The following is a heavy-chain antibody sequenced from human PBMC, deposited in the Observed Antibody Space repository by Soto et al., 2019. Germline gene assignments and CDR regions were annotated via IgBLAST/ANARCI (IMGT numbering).Heavy chain of an antibody. CDR1: GGSISSSSYY. Sequence: PSETLSLTCTVSGGSISSSSYYWGWIRQPPGKGLEWIGSIYYSGSTYYNPSLKSQVTISVDTSKNQFSLKLSSVTAADLAVYYCASRTPDYYDSSGYYPPGFYFDYWGQGTLVTVSS. J-gene: IGHJ4*02. V-gene: IGHV4-39*01. CDR2: IYYSGST. CDR3: ASRTPDYYDSSGYYPPGFYFDY. D-gene: IGHD3-22*01.